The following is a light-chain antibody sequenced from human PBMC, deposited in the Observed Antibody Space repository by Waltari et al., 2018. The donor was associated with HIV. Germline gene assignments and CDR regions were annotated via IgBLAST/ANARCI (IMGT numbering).Light chain of an antibody. V-gene: IGLV2-14*03. J-gene: IGLJ3*02. CDR1: SSDVGLYNY. CDR2: DVS. Sequence: QSALTQSASVSGSPGQSITISCTGTSSDVGLYNYVSWYQQHPGKAPKLLIYDVSMRLSVVSDRVSGSQSGNTASLTSSGLQAEDEADYYCSSYTSSGTLVFGGGTKLTVL. CDR3: SSYTSSGTLV.